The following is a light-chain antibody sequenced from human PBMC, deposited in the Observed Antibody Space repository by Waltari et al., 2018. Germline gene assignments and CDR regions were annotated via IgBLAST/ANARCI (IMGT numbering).Light chain of an antibody. J-gene: IGLJ1*01. CDR3: AAWDDSLGGHFV. CDR1: LSNIGANF. CDR2: AND. Sequence: QSVLTQPPSASGTPGQSVTISCSGSLSNIGANFVYWYQQVPGTAPKILIYANDPRPSGVPDRFSASKSGASASLAISGLRSEDEADYFCAAWDDSLGGHFVFGTGTKVIV. V-gene: IGLV1-47*01.